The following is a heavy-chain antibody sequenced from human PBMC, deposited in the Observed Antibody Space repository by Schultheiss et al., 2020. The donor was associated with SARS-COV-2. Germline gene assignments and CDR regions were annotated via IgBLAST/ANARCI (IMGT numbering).Heavy chain of an antibody. CDR1: GFTFSSYW. CDR2: ISSSSSYI. Sequence: GGSLRLSCAASGFTFSSYWMHWVRQAPGKGLEWVSSISSSSSYIYYADSVKGRFTISRDNAKNSLYLQMNSLRAEDTAVYYCARVGSVALTDYWGQGTLVTVSS. D-gene: IGHD6-19*01. V-gene: IGHV3-21*01. CDR3: ARVGSVALTDY. J-gene: IGHJ4*02.